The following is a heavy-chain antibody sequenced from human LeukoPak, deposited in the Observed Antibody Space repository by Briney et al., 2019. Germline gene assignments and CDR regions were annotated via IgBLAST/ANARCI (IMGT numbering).Heavy chain of an antibody. CDR3: ARRPNYYDSSGYPSFDY. CDR2: ISAYNGNT. V-gene: IGHV1-18*01. CDR1: GYTFTSYG. Sequence: GASVKVSCKASGYTFTSYGISWVRQAPGQGLEWMGWISAYNGNTNYAQKLQGRVTMTTDTSTSTAYMELRSLRSDDTAAYYCARRPNYYDSSGYPSFDYWGQGTLVTVSS. J-gene: IGHJ4*02. D-gene: IGHD3-22*01.